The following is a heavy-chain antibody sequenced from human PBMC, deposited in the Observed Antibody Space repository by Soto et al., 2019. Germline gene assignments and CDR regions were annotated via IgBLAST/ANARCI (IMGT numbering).Heavy chain of an antibody. CDR1: GYTFTSYY. CDR2: INPSGGST. Sequence: GASVKVSCKASGYTFTSYYMHWVRQAPGQRLEWMGIINPSGGSTSYAQKFQGRVTMTRDTSTSTVYMELSSLRSEDTAVYYCARDKPAHDFVHGSYYYYGMDVWGQGTTVTVSS. J-gene: IGHJ6*02. D-gene: IGHD2-21*02. CDR3: ARDKPAHDFVHGSYYYYGMDV. V-gene: IGHV1-46*01.